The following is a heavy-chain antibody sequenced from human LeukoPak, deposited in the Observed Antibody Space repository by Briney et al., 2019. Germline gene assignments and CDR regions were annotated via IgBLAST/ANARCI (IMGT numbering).Heavy chain of an antibody. CDR3: ARDLYCSGGSCYYLDY. Sequence: ASVKVSCKASGYTFTSYAMHWVRQAPGQRLEWMGWINAGNGNTKYSQKFQGRVTITRDTSASTAYMELSSLSSEDTAVYYCARDLYCSGGSCYYLDYWGQGTLVTVSS. D-gene: IGHD2-15*01. CDR1: GYTFTSYA. J-gene: IGHJ4*02. CDR2: INAGNGNT. V-gene: IGHV1-3*01.